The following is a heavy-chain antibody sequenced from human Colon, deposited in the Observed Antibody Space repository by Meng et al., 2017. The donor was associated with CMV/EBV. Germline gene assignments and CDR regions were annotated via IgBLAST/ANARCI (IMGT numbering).Heavy chain of an antibody. CDR1: GYTFTSYD. Sequence: ASVKVSCKASGYTFTSYDINWVRQATGQGLEWMGWMNPNSGNTGYAQKFQGRVTMTRDTSTSTLYMKLSNLRSDDTAVYYCARGEAGPFWTGSNYFDSWGQGTLVTVSS. CDR3: ARGEAGPFWTGSNYFDS. CDR2: MNPNSGNT. D-gene: IGHD3/OR15-3a*01. V-gene: IGHV1-8*01. J-gene: IGHJ4*02.